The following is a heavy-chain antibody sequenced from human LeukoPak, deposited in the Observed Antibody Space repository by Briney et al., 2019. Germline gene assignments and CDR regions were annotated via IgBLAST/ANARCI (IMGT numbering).Heavy chain of an antibody. Sequence: PGGSLRLSCVASRFTFETSWMSWVRQAPGKGLEWVSLISSSSSHIHYADSVRGRFTISRDNAKNSLYLQMKSLRAEDTAVYYCARAGYSSSWRERYKYYFDYWGQGTLVTVSS. D-gene: IGHD6-13*01. V-gene: IGHV3-21*01. CDR2: ISSSSSHI. CDR3: ARAGYSSSWRERYKYYFDY. CDR1: RFTFETSW. J-gene: IGHJ4*02.